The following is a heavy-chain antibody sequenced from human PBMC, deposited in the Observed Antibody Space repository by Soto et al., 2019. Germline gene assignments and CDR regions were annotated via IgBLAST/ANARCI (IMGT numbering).Heavy chain of an antibody. CDR2: INHSGST. CDR1: GGSFSGYY. J-gene: IGHJ4*02. Sequence: QVQLQQWGAGLLKPSETLSLTCAVYGGSFSGYYWSWIRQPPGKGLEWIGEINHSGSTNYNPSLKSRVTVSVDTSKNQFSLKLSSVTAADTAVYYCQQLDSYDYWGQGTLVTVSS. D-gene: IGHD6-13*01. CDR3: QQLDSYDY. V-gene: IGHV4-34*01.